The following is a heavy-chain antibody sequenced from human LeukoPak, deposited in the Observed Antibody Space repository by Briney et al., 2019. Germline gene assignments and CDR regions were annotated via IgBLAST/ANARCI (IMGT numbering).Heavy chain of an antibody. CDR1: GFTFSSYA. CDR2: ISATASNT. J-gene: IGHJ4*02. CDR3: ARGPHYYDSSGYYNSDY. V-gene: IGHV3-23*01. Sequence: GGSLRLSCAASGFTFSSYAMSWVRQAPGKGLEWVSAISATASNTYYADSVKGRFTISRDNSKSTLYLQMNSLRVEDTAVYYCARGPHYYDSSGYYNSDYWGQGTLVTVSS. D-gene: IGHD3-22*01.